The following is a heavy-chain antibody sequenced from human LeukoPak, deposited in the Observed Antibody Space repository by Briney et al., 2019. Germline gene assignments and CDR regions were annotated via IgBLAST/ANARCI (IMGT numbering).Heavy chain of an antibody. D-gene: IGHD1-1*01. CDR2: INHSGST. Sequence: SETLSLTCAVYGGSFSAYYWSWFRQPPGKGLDWIGEINHSGSTNYNPSLKSRFTISVDTSKNQFSLKLTSVTAADTAVYYCARAIYKSTGTYGYWGQGTLVTVSS. CDR1: GGSFSAYY. J-gene: IGHJ4*02. CDR3: ARAIYKSTGTYGY. V-gene: IGHV4-34*01.